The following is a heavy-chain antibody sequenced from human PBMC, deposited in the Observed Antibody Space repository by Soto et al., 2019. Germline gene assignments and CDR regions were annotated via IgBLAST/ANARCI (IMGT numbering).Heavy chain of an antibody. Sequence: EVQLLESGGGLVQPGGSLRPSCAASGFTFSSYAMKWVRHAPGKGLEWVSLIGESGTPTYYADSVKCRFTISRDNCGKTLILEMYSLRAEDTAVYYCARYIPGVRYYGMDVWGQGTTVTVSS. J-gene: IGHJ6*02. CDR1: GFTFSSYA. CDR3: ARYIPGVRYYGMDV. V-gene: IGHV3-23*01. D-gene: IGHD2-2*01. CDR2: IGESGTPT.